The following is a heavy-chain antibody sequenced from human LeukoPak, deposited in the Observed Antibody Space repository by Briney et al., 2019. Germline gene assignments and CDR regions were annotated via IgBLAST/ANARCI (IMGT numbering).Heavy chain of an antibody. CDR3: AKSYGDYLGYFDS. D-gene: IGHD4-17*01. CDR1: GFXFSSCA. Sequence: GGSLRLSCAASGFXFSSCAISWVRQAPGKGLEWLSGISDGGGTTNYADAVKGRFTISRDKSKNTLFLQMNSLRAEDTAVYYCAKSYGDYLGYFDSWGQGTLVTVSS. CDR2: ISDGGGTT. J-gene: IGHJ4*02. V-gene: IGHV3-23*01.